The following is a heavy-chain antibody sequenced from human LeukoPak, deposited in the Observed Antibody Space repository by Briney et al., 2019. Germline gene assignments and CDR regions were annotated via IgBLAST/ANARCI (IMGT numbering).Heavy chain of an antibody. CDR1: GFTFSSYG. V-gene: IGHV3-30*02. CDR2: IRYDGSNK. Sequence: GGSLRLSXAASGFTFSSYGMHWVRQAPSKGLEWVAFIRYDGSNKYYADSVKGRFTISRDNSKNTLYLQMNSLRAEDTAVYYCAKQYDFWSGYYFDYWGQGTLVTVSS. J-gene: IGHJ4*02. D-gene: IGHD3-3*01. CDR3: AKQYDFWSGYYFDY.